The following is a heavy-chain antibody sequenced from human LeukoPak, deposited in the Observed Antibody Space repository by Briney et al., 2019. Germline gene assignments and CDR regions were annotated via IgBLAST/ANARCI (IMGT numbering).Heavy chain of an antibody. J-gene: IGHJ5*02. CDR3: ARDQKYYDILTGSNWFDP. CDR1: GFTFSSYT. V-gene: IGHV3-21*01. CDR2: ISSSSGYI. Sequence: GGSLRLSCAVSGFTFSSYTMNWVRQAPGKGLEWVSSISSSSGYIYYADSTKGRFTISRDNAKNSLYLQMNSLRAEDTAVYYCARDQKYYDILTGSNWFDPWGQGTLVTVSS. D-gene: IGHD3-9*01.